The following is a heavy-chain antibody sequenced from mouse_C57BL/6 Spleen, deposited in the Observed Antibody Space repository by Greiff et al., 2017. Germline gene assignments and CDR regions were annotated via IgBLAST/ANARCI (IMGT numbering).Heavy chain of an antibody. Sequence: EVQLQQSGPELVKPGASVKMSCKASGYTFTDYNMHWVKQSHGKSLEWIGYINPNNGGTSYNQKFKGKATLTVTKFSSTAYMELRSRTSEDSAVYYCARGGRGFAYWGQGTLVTVSA. CDR2: INPNNGGT. CDR1: GYTFTDYN. V-gene: IGHV1-22*01. D-gene: IGHD3-3*01. J-gene: IGHJ3*01. CDR3: ARGGRGFAY.